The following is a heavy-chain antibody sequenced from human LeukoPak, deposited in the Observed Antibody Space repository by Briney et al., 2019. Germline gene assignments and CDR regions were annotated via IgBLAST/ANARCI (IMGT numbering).Heavy chain of an antibody. D-gene: IGHD3-10*01. Sequence: GGSLRLSCAASGFTVSSNYMSWVRRAPGKGLEGVSVIYSGGSTYYADSVKGRFTISRDNSKNTLYLQMNSLRAEDTAVYYCARGIWFGELSTFDYGGQGPLVTVSS. CDR1: GFTVSSNY. V-gene: IGHV3-53*01. CDR2: IYSGGST. J-gene: IGHJ4*02. CDR3: ARGIWFGELSTFDY.